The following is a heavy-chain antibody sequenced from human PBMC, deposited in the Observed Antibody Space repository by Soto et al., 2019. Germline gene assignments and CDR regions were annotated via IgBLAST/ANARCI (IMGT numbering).Heavy chain of an antibody. Sequence: GGSPRLSCAASGFTFSSYWMHWVRQGPGKGLEWVSAISGSGGSTYYADSVKGRFTISRDNSKNTLYLQMNSLRAEDTAVYYCAKRDYDFYYYYMDVWGKGTTVTVSS. J-gene: IGHJ6*03. CDR3: AKRDYDFYYYYMDV. CDR2: ISGSGGST. D-gene: IGHD3-3*01. CDR1: GFTFSSYW. V-gene: IGHV3-23*01.